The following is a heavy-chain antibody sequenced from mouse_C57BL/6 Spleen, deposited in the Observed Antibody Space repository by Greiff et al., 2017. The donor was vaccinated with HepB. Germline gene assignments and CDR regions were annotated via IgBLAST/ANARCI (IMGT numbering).Heavy chain of an antibody. V-gene: IGHV1-52*01. J-gene: IGHJ3*01. Sequence: QVQLQQPGAELVRPGSSVKLSCKASGYTFTSYWMHWVKQRPIQGLEWIGNIDPSDSETHYNQKFKDKATLTVDKSSSTAYMQLSSLTSEDSAVYYCARPANSSGYWFADWGQGTLVTVSA. CDR3: ARPANSSGYWFAD. CDR2: IDPSDSET. D-gene: IGHD3-2*02. CDR1: GYTFTSYW.